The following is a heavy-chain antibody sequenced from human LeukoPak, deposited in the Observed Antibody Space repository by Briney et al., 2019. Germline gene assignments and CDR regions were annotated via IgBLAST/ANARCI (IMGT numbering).Heavy chain of an antibody. V-gene: IGHV4-39*07. D-gene: IGHD6-13*01. CDR2: IYYSGST. CDR3: ARSRIAAAGTGLSGY. CDR1: GGSISSSSYY. Sequence: PSETLSLTCTVSGGSISSSSYYWGWMRQPPGKGLEWIGSIYYSGSTYYNPSLKSRVTISVDTSRNQFSLKLSSVTAADTAEYYCARSRIAAAGTGLSGYWGQGTLVTVSS. J-gene: IGHJ4*02.